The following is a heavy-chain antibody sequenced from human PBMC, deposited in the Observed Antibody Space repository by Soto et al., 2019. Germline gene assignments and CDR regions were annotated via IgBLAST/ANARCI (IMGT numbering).Heavy chain of an antibody. J-gene: IGHJ4*02. CDR2: MNPNSGNT. CDR1: GYTFTSYD. D-gene: IGHD6-13*01. CDR3: AREHSSSWRYDY. Sequence: QVQLVQSGAEVKKPGASVKVSCKASGYTFTSYDINWVRQATGQGLERMGWMNPNSGNTGYAQKFQGRVTMTRNTSISTAYMELSSLRSERTAVYYCAREHSSSWRYDYWGQGTLVTVSS. V-gene: IGHV1-8*01.